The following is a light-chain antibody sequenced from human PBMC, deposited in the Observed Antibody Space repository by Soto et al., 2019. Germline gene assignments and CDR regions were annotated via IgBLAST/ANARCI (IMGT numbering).Light chain of an antibody. J-gene: IGKJ2*01. CDR3: QQTYTTPYT. CDR2: GSS. V-gene: IGKV1-39*01. Sequence: DLQMTQSPTYLSASIGDRVTITCRASQTIDNYLNWYQQEPGKAPKLLIYGSSTLKSGVPSRFIGGGSGTDFTLTISSVQPEDFAIDYCQQTYTTPYTFGQGTTL. CDR1: QTIDNY.